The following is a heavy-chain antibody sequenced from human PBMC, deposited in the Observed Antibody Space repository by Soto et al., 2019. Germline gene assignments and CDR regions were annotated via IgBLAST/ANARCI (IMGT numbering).Heavy chain of an antibody. Sequence: ASVKVSCKASGYTFTSYDINWVLQATGQGLEWMGWMNPNSGNTNYAQNLQGRVTMTTDTSTSTAYMELRSLRSDDTAVYYCARFSGGSYNTYYFYYGMDVWGQGTTVTVSS. CDR2: MNPNSGNT. CDR1: GYTFTSYD. CDR3: ARFSGGSYNTYYFYYGMDV. V-gene: IGHV1-18*01. J-gene: IGHJ6*02. D-gene: IGHD2-15*01.